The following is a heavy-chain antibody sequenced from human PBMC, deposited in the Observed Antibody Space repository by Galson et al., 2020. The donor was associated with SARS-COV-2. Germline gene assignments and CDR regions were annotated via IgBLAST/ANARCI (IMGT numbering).Heavy chain of an antibody. CDR1: GGSISSGDYY. D-gene: IGHD3-16*01. V-gene: IGHV4-30-4*01. CDR3: ARGEGVMGYFDY. CDR2: IYYSGST. J-gene: IGHJ4*02. Sequence: SETLSLTCTVSGGSISSGDYYWSWIRQPPWKGLEWIGYIYYSGSTYYNPSLKSRVTISVDTSKNQFSLKLSSVTAADTAVYYCARGEGVMGYFDYWGQGTLVTVSS.